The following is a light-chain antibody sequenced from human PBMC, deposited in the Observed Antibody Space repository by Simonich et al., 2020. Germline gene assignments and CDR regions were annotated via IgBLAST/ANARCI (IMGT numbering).Light chain of an antibody. CDR2: RND. J-gene: IGLJ3*02. CDR1: SSNIGSNT. V-gene: IGLV1-44*01. Sequence: QSVLTQPPSASGTPGQRVTISCSGSSSNIGSNTVNWYQQLPGTAPKLLLYRNDQRPSGVPDRFSGSKSGTSASLAISGRQSEDEADYYCAAWDDSLNGWVFGGGTKLTVL. CDR3: AAWDDSLNGWV.